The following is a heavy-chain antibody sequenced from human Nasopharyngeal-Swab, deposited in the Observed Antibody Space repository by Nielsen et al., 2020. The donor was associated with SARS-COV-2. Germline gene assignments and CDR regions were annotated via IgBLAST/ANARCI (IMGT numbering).Heavy chain of an antibody. Sequence: GGSLRLSCTASEFSFRNYWMSWVRRAPGKGLEWVANIKRYGSETYYVDSVKGRFTISRDNAKNSLYLQMNSLRAEDTGVYYCARLASSWGQGTLVNV. D-gene: IGHD1-26*01. CDR1: EFSFRNYW. CDR2: IKRYGSET. V-gene: IGHV3-7*01. CDR3: ARLASS. J-gene: IGHJ5*02.